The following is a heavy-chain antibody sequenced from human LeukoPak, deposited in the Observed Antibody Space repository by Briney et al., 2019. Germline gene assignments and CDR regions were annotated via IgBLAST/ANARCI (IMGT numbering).Heavy chain of an antibody. CDR2: INHSGST. CDR1: GGSFSGYY. D-gene: IGHD6-19*01. V-gene: IGHV4-34*01. CDR3: ARESGWYFDY. Sequence: PSETLSLTCAVYGGSFSGYYWSWIRQPPGKGLEWIGEINHSGSTNYNPSLKSRVTISVDTSKNQFSLKLSSVTAADTAVYYCARESGWYFDYWGQGTLVTVSS. J-gene: IGHJ4*02.